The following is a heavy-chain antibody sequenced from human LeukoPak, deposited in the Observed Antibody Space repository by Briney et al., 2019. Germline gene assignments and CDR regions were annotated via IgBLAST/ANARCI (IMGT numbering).Heavy chain of an antibody. D-gene: IGHD6-13*01. V-gene: IGHV4-59*01. CDR1: GGSISSYY. J-gene: IGHJ6*03. CDR2: IYYSGST. Sequence: SETLSLTRTVSGGSISSYYWSWIRQPPGKGLEWIGYIYYSGSTNYNPSLKSRVTISVDTSKNQFSLKLSSVTAADTAVYYCARLSFFSESGYSSSWSYYYYYYMDVWGKGTTVTVSS. CDR3: ARLSFFSESGYSSSWSYYYYYYMDV.